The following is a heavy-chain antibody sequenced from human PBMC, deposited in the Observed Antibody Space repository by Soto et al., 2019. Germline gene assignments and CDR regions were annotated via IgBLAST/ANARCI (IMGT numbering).Heavy chain of an antibody. CDR3: AHRGRLLWFGELSYFDY. CDR2: IYWNDDK. V-gene: IGHV2-5*01. Sequence: ESGPTLVNPTQTLTLTCTFSGFSLSTSGVGVGWIRQPPGKALEWLALIYWNDDKRYSPSLKSRLTITKDTSKNQVVLTMTNMDPVDTATYYCAHRGRLLWFGELSYFDYWGQGTLVTVSS. CDR1: GFSLSTSGVG. J-gene: IGHJ4*02. D-gene: IGHD3-10*01.